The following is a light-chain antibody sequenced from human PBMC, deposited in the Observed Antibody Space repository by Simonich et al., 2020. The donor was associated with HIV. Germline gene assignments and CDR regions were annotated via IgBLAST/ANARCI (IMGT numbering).Light chain of an antibody. Sequence: EIVLTQSPATLSLYQGERATLSCRASQSVSSYLAWYQQKPGQATRLIIYDASNRASGIPARFSGSGSGTDFTLTISSLEPEDFAVYYCQQRSNWPLTFGGGTKVEIK. V-gene: IGKV3-11*01. CDR2: DAS. CDR1: QSVSSY. CDR3: QQRSNWPLT. J-gene: IGKJ4*01.